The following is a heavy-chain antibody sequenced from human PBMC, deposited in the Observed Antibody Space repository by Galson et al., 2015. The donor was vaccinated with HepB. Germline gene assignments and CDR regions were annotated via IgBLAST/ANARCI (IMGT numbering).Heavy chain of an antibody. Sequence: SLRLSCAASGFTFSSYAMSWVRQAPGKGLEWVSAISWNIGSIGYTDSVKGRFTISRDSAKNSLYLQMNSLRAEDTALYYCVKDVAVAGTGGDAFDIWGQGTMVTVSS. J-gene: IGHJ3*02. CDR3: VKDVAVAGTGGDAFDI. CDR2: ISWNIGSI. V-gene: IGHV3-9*01. D-gene: IGHD6-19*01. CDR1: GFTFSSYA.